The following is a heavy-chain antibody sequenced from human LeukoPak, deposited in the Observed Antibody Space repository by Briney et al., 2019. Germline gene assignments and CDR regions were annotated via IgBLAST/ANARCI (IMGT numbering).Heavy chain of an antibody. CDR2: INPNSGGT. CDR3: ARVSSTYDYGSGSYYYPYYFDY. Sequence: ASVKVSCKASGYTFTGYYMHWVRQAPGQGLEWMGWINPNSGGTSYAQKFQGRVTMTRDTSISTAYMELSRLRSDDTAVYYCARVSSTYDYGSGSYYYPYYFDYWGQGTLVTVSS. V-gene: IGHV1-2*02. CDR1: GYTFTGYY. D-gene: IGHD3-10*01. J-gene: IGHJ4*02.